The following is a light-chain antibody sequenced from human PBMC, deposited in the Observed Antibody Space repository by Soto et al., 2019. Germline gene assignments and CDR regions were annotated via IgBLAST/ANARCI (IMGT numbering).Light chain of an antibody. V-gene: IGKV3-20*01. CDR3: QQYGSSPLT. Sequence: EIVSTQSPGTLSLSPGERATLSCRASQSVSSNYLVWYQQKPGQTPRLLIYGASNRATGIPDRFSGSGSGTDFTLTISRLEPEDFALYYCQQYGSSPLTFGQGTRLEIK. J-gene: IGKJ5*01. CDR2: GAS. CDR1: QSVSSNY.